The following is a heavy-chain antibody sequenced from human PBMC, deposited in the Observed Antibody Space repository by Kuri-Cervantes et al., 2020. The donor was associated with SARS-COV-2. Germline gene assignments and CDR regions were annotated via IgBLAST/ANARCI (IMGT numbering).Heavy chain of an antibody. Sequence: ASVKVSCKVSGHTLTELSMHWVRQAPGKGLEWMGSFDPQSDEKIYAQKFEGRVTMTEDTSTDTAYLELSSLRSEDTAVYYCATESISVIVIYAFYFWGQGTLVTVSS. J-gene: IGHJ3*01. D-gene: IGHD3-22*01. V-gene: IGHV1-24*01. CDR1: GHTLTELS. CDR3: ATESISVIVIYAFYF. CDR2: FDPQSDEK.